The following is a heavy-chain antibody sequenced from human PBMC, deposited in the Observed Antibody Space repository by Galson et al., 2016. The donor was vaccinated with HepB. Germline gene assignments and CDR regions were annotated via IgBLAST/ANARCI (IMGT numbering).Heavy chain of an antibody. J-gene: IGHJ4*02. V-gene: IGHV3-13*01. CDR2: IGIAGDT. CDR3: VRGNWNYGDF. Sequence: SLRLSCAASGFTFSTYDMHWVRQPTGKGLEWVSAIGIAGDTYYSASVKGRFTISRENAKNSLYLQMNSLRDEDTALYYCVRGNWNYGDFWGQGTLVTVSS. D-gene: IGHD1-1*01. CDR1: GFTFSTYD.